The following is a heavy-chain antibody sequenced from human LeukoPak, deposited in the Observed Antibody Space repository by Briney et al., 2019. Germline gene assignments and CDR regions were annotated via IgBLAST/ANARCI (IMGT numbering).Heavy chain of an antibody. D-gene: IGHD1-26*01. V-gene: IGHV3-74*01. CDR3: ASGYSGTYYYYMDV. J-gene: IGHJ6*03. CDR1: GFSFSRYW. CDR2: INTDGSST. Sequence: GGSLRLSCAASGFSFSRYWMHWVRQAPGKGLVWVSRINTDGSSTTYADSVKGRFTISRDNAKNTLYLQMDSLRADDTAVYYCASGYSGTYYYYMDVWGKGTTVTVSS.